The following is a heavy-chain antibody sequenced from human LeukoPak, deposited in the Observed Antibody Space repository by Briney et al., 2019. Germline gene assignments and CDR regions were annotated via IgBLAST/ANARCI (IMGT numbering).Heavy chain of an antibody. D-gene: IGHD6-19*01. CDR2: TYYRSKGYN. Sequence: SQTLSLTCAISVDSVSSNSAAWDWIRQSPSRGLEWLGRTYYRSKGYNDYAVSVKSRRTINQDPSKHQFSLQENCVTPGDTALXXXXXDLRAVALCGMDVWGQGTTVTVSS. V-gene: IGHV6-1*01. CDR3: XXDLRAVALCGMDV. J-gene: IGHJ6*02. CDR1: VDSVSSNSAA.